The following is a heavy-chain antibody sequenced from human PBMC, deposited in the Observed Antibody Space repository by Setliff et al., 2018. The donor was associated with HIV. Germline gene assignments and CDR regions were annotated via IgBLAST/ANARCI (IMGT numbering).Heavy chain of an antibody. Sequence: GASVKVSCKASRYTFTDYYMHWVRQAPGQGLEWMGWINPNSGGTNYAQKFQGWVTMTRDTSISTVYMELSRLRSDDTAVYYCARDYYYDSSGYRYFDYWGQGTLVTVSS. D-gene: IGHD3-22*01. J-gene: IGHJ4*02. V-gene: IGHV1-2*04. CDR3: ARDYYYDSSGYRYFDY. CDR2: INPNSGGT. CDR1: RYTFTDYY.